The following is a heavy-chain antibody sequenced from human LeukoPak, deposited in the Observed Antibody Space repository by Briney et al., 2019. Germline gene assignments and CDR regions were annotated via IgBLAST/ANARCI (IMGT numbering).Heavy chain of an antibody. CDR3: AKDSLWFGELLYRYFDY. J-gene: IGHJ4*02. V-gene: IGHV3-23*01. D-gene: IGHD3-10*01. CDR1: GFTFSSYW. Sequence: PGGSLRLSCAASGFTFSSYWMSWVRQAPGKGLEWVSAISGSGGSTYYADSVKGRFTISRDNSKNTLYLQMNSLRAEDTAVYYCAKDSLWFGELLYRYFDYWGQGTLVTVSS. CDR2: ISGSGGST.